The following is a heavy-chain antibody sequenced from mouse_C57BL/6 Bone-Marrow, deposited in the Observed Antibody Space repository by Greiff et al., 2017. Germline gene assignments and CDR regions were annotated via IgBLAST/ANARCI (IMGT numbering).Heavy chain of an antibody. D-gene: IGHD4-1*01. V-gene: IGHV5-6*01. J-gene: IGHJ3*01. CDR1: GFPFSSYG. CDR2: LSSGGSYT. CDR3: ARHWDSWFAY. Sequence: EVMLVESGGDLVKPGGSLKLSCAASGFPFSSYGMSWVRPTPDKRLEWVATLSSGGSYTYYPDSVKGRFTLSRDNAKNTLYLQMSSLKSEDTAMYYCARHWDSWFAYWGQGTLVTVSA.